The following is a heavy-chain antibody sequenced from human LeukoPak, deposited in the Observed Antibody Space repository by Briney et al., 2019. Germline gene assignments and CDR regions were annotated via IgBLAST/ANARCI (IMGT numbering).Heavy chain of an antibody. J-gene: IGHJ4*02. V-gene: IGHV3-7*03. D-gene: IGHD1-26*01. CDR1: GFTFSSYW. CDR2: IKQDGSEK. Sequence: GGSLRLSCAASGFTFSSYWMSWVRQAPGKGLEWVANIKQDGSEKYYVDSVRSRFTISRDNPKNSLYLQMNSLRAEDTAVYYCARGHILHFDYWGQGTLVTVSS. CDR3: ARGHILHFDY.